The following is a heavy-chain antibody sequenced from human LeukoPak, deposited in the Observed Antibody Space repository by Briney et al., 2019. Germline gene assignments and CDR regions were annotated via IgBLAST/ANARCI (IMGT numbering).Heavy chain of an antibody. CDR1: GFTFSDYY. Sequence: GGSLRLSSTTSGFTFSDYYMGWIRQGPGKGLEWVSYISSSGSTIYYADSVKGRFTISRDNAKNSLYLQMNSLRAEDTAVYYCARGSSGYYYHYYGMDVWGQGTTVTVSS. D-gene: IGHD3-22*01. J-gene: IGHJ6*02. CDR2: ISSSGSTI. V-gene: IGHV3-11*01. CDR3: ARGSSGYYYHYYGMDV.